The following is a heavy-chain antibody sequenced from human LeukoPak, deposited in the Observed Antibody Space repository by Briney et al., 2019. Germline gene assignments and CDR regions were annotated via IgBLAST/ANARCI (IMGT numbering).Heavy chain of an antibody. CDR1: GFIFSNYG. CDR2: IWHDGSSK. Sequence: GRSLRLSCAASGFIFSNYGMHWVRQAPGKGLEWVAVIWHDGSSKYYADSVKGRFSISRDNSKYTLYLQMDKLTAEDTAVYFCARERFRAVRVSDYWGQGTLVIVSA. CDR3: ARERFRAVRVSDY. J-gene: IGHJ4*02. D-gene: IGHD3-10*01. V-gene: IGHV3-33*01.